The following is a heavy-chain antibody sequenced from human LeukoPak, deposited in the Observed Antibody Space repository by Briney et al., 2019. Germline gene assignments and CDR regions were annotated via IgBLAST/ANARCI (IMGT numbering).Heavy chain of an antibody. J-gene: IGHJ5*02. CDR2: ISGSGGST. CDR1: GFTFSSYA. Sequence: PGGSLRLSCAASGFTFSSYAMSWVRQAPGKGLEWVSAISGSGGSTYYADSVKGRFTISRDNAKNSLCLQMNSLRAEDTALYHCARERIAVAGKVWFDPWGQGTLVTVSS. V-gene: IGHV3-23*01. D-gene: IGHD6-19*01. CDR3: ARERIAVAGKVWFDP.